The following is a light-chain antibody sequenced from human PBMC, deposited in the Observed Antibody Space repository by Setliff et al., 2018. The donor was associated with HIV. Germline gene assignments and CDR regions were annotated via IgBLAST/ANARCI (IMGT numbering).Light chain of an antibody. CDR3: SSFTSSSTYV. CDR1: SSDVGGYNY. Sequence: QSALTQPASVSGSPGQSIAISCTGTSSDVGGYNYVSWYQQHPGKAPQLMIYEVSNRPSGVSNRFSGSKSGNTASLTISGLQAEDEADYYCSSFTSSSTYVFGSGTEVTVL. V-gene: IGLV2-14*01. J-gene: IGLJ1*01. CDR2: EVS.